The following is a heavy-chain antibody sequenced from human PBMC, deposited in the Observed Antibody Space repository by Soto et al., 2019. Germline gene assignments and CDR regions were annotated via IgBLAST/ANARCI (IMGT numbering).Heavy chain of an antibody. CDR2: IYWDDDN. CDR1: GFSLTSNAVG. Sequence: QITLKESGPTLVKPTQTLTLTCTFSGFSLTSNAVGVGWFRQPPGKALEWLALIYWDDDNHYSPSLKSRLTFTKDTSKNQVVLIRTNMYPVDTATYYCAHGSGWLFDFWGQGTLVTVSS. V-gene: IGHV2-5*02. J-gene: IGHJ4*02. CDR3: AHGSGWLFDF. D-gene: IGHD6-19*01.